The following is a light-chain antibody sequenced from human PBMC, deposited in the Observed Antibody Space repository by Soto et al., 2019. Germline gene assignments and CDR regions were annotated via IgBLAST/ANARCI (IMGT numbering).Light chain of an antibody. V-gene: IGLV2-14*03. Sequence: QSVLTQPASVSGSPGQSITISCTGTSNDIGAYNFVSWYQQHPGKAPKLMIYDVSNRPSGLSNRFSGSKSGSTASLTVSGLQAEDEADYYCSSYTTSSLYVFGTGTKVTVL. CDR2: DVS. J-gene: IGLJ1*01. CDR1: SNDIGAYNF. CDR3: SSYTTSSLYV.